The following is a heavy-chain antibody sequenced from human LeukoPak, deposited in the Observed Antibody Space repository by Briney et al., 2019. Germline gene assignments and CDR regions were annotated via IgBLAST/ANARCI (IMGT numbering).Heavy chain of an antibody. CDR3: TKDRTFDWLPNDY. CDR1: GFTFSSYG. D-gene: IGHD3-9*01. CDR2: ISCDGSNK. V-gene: IGHV3-33*05. J-gene: IGHJ4*02. Sequence: GGSLRLSCAASGFTFSSYGMHWVRQAPGKGLEWVAVISCDGSNKYYADSVKGRFTISRDNSKNTLYLQMNSLRVEDTALYYCTKDRTFDWLPNDYWGQGTLVTVSS.